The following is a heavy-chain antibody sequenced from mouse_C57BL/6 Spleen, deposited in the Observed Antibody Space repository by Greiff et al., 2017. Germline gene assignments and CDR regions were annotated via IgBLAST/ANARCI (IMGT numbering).Heavy chain of an antibody. J-gene: IGHJ2*01. D-gene: IGHD2-3*01. Sequence: VQLQQSGPELVKPGASVKISCKASGYTFTDYYMNWVKQSHGKSLEWIGDINPNNGGTSYNQKFKGKATLTVDKSSSTAYMELRSLTSEDSAVYYCARGYDGYLDYWGQGTTRTVSS. CDR2: INPNNGGT. CDR3: ARGYDGYLDY. CDR1: GYTFTDYY. V-gene: IGHV1-26*01.